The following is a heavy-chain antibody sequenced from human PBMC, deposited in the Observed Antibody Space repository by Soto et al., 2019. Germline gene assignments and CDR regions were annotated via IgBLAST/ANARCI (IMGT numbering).Heavy chain of an antibody. CDR2: ISWNSGSI. D-gene: IGHD5-18*01. V-gene: IGHV3-9*01. Sequence: EVQLVESGGGLVQPGRSLRLSCAASGFTFDDYAMHWVRQAPGKGLEWVSGISWNSGSIGYADSVKGRFTISRDNAKNSLYLQMNSLRAEDTALYYCAKAGYSYGRGNWFDPWGQGTLVTVSS. CDR3: AKAGYSYGRGNWFDP. J-gene: IGHJ5*02. CDR1: GFTFDDYA.